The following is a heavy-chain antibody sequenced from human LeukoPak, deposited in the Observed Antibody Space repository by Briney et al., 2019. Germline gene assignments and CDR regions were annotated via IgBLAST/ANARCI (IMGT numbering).Heavy chain of an antibody. V-gene: IGHV1-2*02. CDR3: AGEYCSGSTCHHCFVY. D-gene: IGHD2-15*01. J-gene: IGHJ4*02. CDR2: INPNSGGT. CDR1: GYTFTSYY. Sequence: ASVTLSLTASGYTFTSYYMHWVRQAPGQGLEWMGWINPNSGGTNYAQKFQGRVTMTRDTSISTAYMDLSRLRSDDSALYYCAGEYCSGSTCHHCFVYWGQGTLVTVSS.